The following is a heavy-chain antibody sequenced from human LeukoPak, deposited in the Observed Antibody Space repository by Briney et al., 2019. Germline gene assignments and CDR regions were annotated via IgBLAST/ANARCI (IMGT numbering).Heavy chain of an antibody. CDR2: IIPILGIA. CDR3: ARMLVVRGIGVGEGLDY. J-gene: IGHJ4*02. D-gene: IGHD3-10*01. CDR1: GGTFSSYT. V-gene: IGHV1-69*02. Sequence: SVKVSCKASGGTFSSYTISWVRQAPGQGLEWMGRIIPILGIANHAQKFQGRVTITADKSTSTAYMELSSLRSEDTAVYYCARMLVVRGIGVGEGLDYWGQGTLVTVSS.